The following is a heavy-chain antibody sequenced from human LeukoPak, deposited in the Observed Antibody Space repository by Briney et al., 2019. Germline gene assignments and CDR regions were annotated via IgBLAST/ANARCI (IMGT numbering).Heavy chain of an antibody. CDR2: INPNSGGT. V-gene: IGHV1-2*04. J-gene: IGHJ6*02. D-gene: IGHD2-2*01. Sequence: ASVKVSCKASGYTFTGYYMHWVRQAPGQGLEWMGWINPNSGGTNYAQKFQGWVTMTRDTSISTAYMELSRLRSDDTAVYYCVRGGYCSSTSCLYYYYYGMDVWGQGTTVTVSS. CDR1: GYTFTGYY. CDR3: VRGGYCSSTSCLYYYYYGMDV.